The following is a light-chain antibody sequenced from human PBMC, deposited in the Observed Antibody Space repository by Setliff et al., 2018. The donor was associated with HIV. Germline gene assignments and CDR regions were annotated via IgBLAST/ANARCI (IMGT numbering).Light chain of an antibody. CDR2: EDT. CDR1: ELGDKY. CDR3: QAWDSSTLSYV. V-gene: IGLV3-1*01. J-gene: IGLJ1*01. Sequence: SYELTQPPSVSVSPGQTASITCPGDELGDKYACWYQQKPGQAPVLVIYEDTNRPSGIPERFSGSSSGNTATLTISGTQAMDEADYYCQAWDSSTLSYVFGTGTKV.